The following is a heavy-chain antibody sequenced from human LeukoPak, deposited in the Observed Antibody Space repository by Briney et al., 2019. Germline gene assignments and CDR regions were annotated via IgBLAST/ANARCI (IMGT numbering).Heavy chain of an antibody. J-gene: IGHJ6*03. CDR3: AKGPPGTKPPFMDLISYHYFMDV. CDR2: ISGSGGRT. V-gene: IGHV3-23*01. Sequence: PGKSLRLSCTASGFTFSNSGMTWVRQAPGKGLGWISSISGSGGRTYYTDSVKGRFSISRDNSKKTLDLQMNSLRAEDTAVYYCAKGPPGTKPPFMDLISYHYFMDVWGKGTTVIVSS. D-gene: IGHD3-3*02. CDR1: GFTFSNSG.